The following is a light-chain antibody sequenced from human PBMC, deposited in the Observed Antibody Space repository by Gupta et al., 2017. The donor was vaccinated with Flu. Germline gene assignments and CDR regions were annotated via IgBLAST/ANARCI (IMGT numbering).Light chain of an antibody. J-gene: IGLJ3*02. CDR2: KDN. Sequence: VTISFSGSGSNIGSNVVSWYQHLPGGAPKLLIYKDNQRHSGVPDRFSGSKSGTSASLAISGLQTEDEADYYCAAWDDSLNGLWVYGGGTQLTVL. CDR1: GSNIGSNV. V-gene: IGLV1-44*01. CDR3: AAWDDSLNGLWV.